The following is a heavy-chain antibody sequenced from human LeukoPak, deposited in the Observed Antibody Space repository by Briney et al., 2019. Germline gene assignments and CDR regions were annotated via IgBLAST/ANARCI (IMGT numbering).Heavy chain of an antibody. D-gene: IGHD3-22*01. Sequence: SQTLSLTCTVSGGSISSGGYYWSWIRQHPGKGLEWIGYIYYSGSTYYNPSLKSRVTISVDTSKNQFSLKLSSVTAADTAVYYCARVQLDSSGYYGLDYWGQGTLVTVSS. CDR1: GGSISSGGYY. V-gene: IGHV4-31*03. CDR3: ARVQLDSSGYYGLDY. CDR2: IYYSGST. J-gene: IGHJ4*02.